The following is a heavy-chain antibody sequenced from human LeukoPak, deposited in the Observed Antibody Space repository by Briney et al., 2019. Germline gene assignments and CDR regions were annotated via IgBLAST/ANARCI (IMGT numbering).Heavy chain of an antibody. D-gene: IGHD1-26*01. CDR3: ARVFFIVGATCLDY. J-gene: IGHJ4*02. V-gene: IGHV1-18*01. Sequence: ASVKGSCKASGYTFTSDVISWVRQAPGQGLEWMGWISAYNGNTNSAQKLQGRVTMTTDTSTSTVYLELRSLRSDDTDVYYCARVFFIVGATCLDYWGQGTLVTVSS. CDR1: GYTFTSDV. CDR2: ISAYNGNT.